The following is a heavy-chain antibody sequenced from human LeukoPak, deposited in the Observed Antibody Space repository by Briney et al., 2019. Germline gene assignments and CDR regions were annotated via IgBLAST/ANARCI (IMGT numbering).Heavy chain of an antibody. CDR3: GRGYGYYNFDY. J-gene: IGHJ4*02. V-gene: IGHV4-4*07. Sequence: SETLSLTCTVSGGSISSYYWSWIRQPAGKELERIGRIYTSGSTNYNTSLKSRVTMSVHTSKNQFSLKLSSVTAADTAVYYCGRGYGYYNFDYWGQGTLVTVS. CDR1: GGSISSYY. D-gene: IGHD3-22*01. CDR2: IYTSGST.